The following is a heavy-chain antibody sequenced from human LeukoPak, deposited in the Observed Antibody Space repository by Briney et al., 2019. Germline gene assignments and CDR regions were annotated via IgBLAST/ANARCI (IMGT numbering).Heavy chain of an antibody. CDR2: INPNSGGT. CDR1: GYTFTGYY. Sequence: ASVNVSCKASGYTFTGYYMHWVRQAPGQGLEWMGWINPNSGGTNYAQKFQGRVTMTRDTSISTAYMELSRLRSDDTAVYYCARTWGFWSGYYDYWGQGTLVTVSS. CDR3: ARTWGFWSGYYDY. D-gene: IGHD3-3*01. V-gene: IGHV1-2*02. J-gene: IGHJ4*02.